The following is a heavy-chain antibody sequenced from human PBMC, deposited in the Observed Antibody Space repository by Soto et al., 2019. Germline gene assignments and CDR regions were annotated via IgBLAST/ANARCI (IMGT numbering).Heavy chain of an antibody. Sequence: SETLSLTCTVSGGSISSYYWGWIRQPPGKGLEWIGYIYYSGSTNYNPSLKSRVTISVDTSKSQFSLKLSSVTAADTAVYYCARDATFGSSSSWNRYFDYWGQGTLVTVSS. CDR1: GGSISSYY. V-gene: IGHV4-59*01. J-gene: IGHJ4*02. CDR3: ARDATFGSSSSWNRYFDY. D-gene: IGHD6-13*01. CDR2: IYYSGST.